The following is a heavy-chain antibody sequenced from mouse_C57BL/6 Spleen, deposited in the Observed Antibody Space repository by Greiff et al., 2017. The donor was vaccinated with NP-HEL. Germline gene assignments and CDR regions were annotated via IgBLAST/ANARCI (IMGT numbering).Heavy chain of an antibody. V-gene: IGHV1-18*01. CDR2: INPNNGGT. Sequence: VQLQQPGAELVKPGASVKLSCKASGYTFTSYGMHGGKQSHGKSREWIGDINPNNGGTIYKQKCKGKATLKGDKYCSTAYMELRSLTSEDTAVYYCARNGPTYYSNYEDYYAMDYWGQGTSVTVSS. J-gene: IGHJ4*01. CDR1: GYTFTSYG. CDR3: ARNGPTYYSNYEDYYAMDY. D-gene: IGHD2-5*01.